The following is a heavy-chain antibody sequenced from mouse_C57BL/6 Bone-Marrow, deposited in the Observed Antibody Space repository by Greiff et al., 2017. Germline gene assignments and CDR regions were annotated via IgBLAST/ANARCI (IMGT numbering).Heavy chain of an antibody. V-gene: IGHV1-81*01. Sequence: QVQLKESGAELARPGASEKLSCKASGYTFTSYGISWVKQRTGQGLEWIGEIYPRSGNTYYNEKFKGKATLTADKSSSTAYMELRSLTSEDSAVYFCARLGPRAWFAYWGQGTLVTVSA. CDR3: ARLGPRAWFAY. J-gene: IGHJ3*01. CDR2: IYPRSGNT. CDR1: GYTFTSYG.